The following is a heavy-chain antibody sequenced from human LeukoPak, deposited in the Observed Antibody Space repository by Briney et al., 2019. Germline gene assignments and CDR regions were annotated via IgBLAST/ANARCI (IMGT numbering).Heavy chain of an antibody. Sequence: GGSLRLSCAASGFTFSNYAMSWVRQAPGKGLEWVSSIRGGADNTHYADSVKGLLTISRDNSKNMVYLQLNSLRAEDTSIYYCAKDSLHSSVSLDWFDPWGQGTLVTVSS. CDR1: GFTFSNYA. CDR2: IRGGADNT. D-gene: IGHD3-22*01. J-gene: IGHJ5*02. CDR3: AKDSLHSSVSLDWFDP. V-gene: IGHV3-23*01.